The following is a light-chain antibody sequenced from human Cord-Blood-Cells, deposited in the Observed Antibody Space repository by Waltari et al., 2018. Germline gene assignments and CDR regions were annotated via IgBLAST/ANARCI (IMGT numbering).Light chain of an antibody. Sequence: IVLTQSPGTLSLSPGERATLSCRASQSVSSSYLAGYQQKPGQAPRLLIYGASSRATGIPDRFSGSGSGTDFTLTISRLEPEDFAVYYCQQYGSSRFTFGPGTKVDIK. CDR2: GAS. V-gene: IGKV3-20*01. CDR3: QQYGSSRFT. CDR1: QSVSSSY. J-gene: IGKJ3*01.